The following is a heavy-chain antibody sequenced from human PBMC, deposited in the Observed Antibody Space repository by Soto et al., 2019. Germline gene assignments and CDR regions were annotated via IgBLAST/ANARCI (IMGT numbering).Heavy chain of an antibody. CDR1: GGTISSYY. CDR2: IYYSGST. Sequence: SETLSLTCTFSGGTISSYYWSWIRQPPGKGLEWIGYIYYSGSTNYNPSLKSRVTISVDTSKNQFSLKLSSVTAADTAVYYCANKGAFGSSGWYGFDPWGQGTLVTVSS. J-gene: IGHJ5*02. V-gene: IGHV4-59*12. D-gene: IGHD6-19*01. CDR3: ANKGAFGSSGWYGFDP.